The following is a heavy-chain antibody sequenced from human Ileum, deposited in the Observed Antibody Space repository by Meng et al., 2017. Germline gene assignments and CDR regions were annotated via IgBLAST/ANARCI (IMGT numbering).Heavy chain of an antibody. CDR1: GGSISSGGYY. Sequence: QVQLQESGPGLVKPSQTLSLTCTVSGGSISSGGYYWSWIRQHPGKGLEWIGYMYYSGTTYYNPSLKSRVTISVDTSKNQFPLKLSSVTAADTAVYYCAREPPAAAGTGADYWGQGTLVTVSS. V-gene: IGHV4-31*03. D-gene: IGHD6-13*01. CDR3: AREPPAAAGTGADY. CDR2: MYYSGTT. J-gene: IGHJ4*02.